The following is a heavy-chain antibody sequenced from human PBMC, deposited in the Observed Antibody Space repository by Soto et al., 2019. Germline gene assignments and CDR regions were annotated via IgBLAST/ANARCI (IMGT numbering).Heavy chain of an antibody. D-gene: IGHD6-19*01. CDR1: EYTFTGYY. CDR3: ARDLPSGIAVAGP. J-gene: IGHJ5*02. V-gene: IGHV1-2*02. CDR2: INPNSGGT. Sequence: ASVKVSCKASEYTFTGYYMHWVRQAPGQGLEWMGWINPNSGGTNYAQKFQGRVTMTRDTSISTAYMELSRLRSDDTAVYYCARDLPSGIAVAGPWGQGTLVTVSS.